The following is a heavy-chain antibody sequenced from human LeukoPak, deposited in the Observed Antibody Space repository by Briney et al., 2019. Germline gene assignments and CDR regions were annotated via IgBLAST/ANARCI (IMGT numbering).Heavy chain of an antibody. CDR1: GGSFSDDY. CDR3: ARAPKIAVPGAPPGKN. D-gene: IGHD6-19*01. J-gene: IGHJ4*02. V-gene: IGHV4-34*01. CDR2: INRSGST. Sequence: SETLSLTCAVYGGSFSDDYWSWIRQPPGKGLEWIGEINRSGSTNYNPSLESRVTISVDTSRNQFSLELTSVTAADPAVYYCARAPKIAVPGAPPGKNWGQGTLVTVSS.